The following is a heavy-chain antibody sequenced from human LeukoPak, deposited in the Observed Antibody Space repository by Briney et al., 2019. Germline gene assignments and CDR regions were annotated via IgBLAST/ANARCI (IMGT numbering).Heavy chain of an antibody. CDR1: GYTFTSYA. Sequence: ASVKVSCKASGYTFTSYAMHWVRQAPGQRLEWMGWINAGNGNTKYSQKFQGRVTITRDTSASTAYMELSSLRSDDTAVYYCARGIQLWLRDYYYGMDVWGQGTTVTVSS. J-gene: IGHJ6*02. D-gene: IGHD5-18*01. V-gene: IGHV1-3*01. CDR2: INAGNGNT. CDR3: ARGIQLWLRDYYYGMDV.